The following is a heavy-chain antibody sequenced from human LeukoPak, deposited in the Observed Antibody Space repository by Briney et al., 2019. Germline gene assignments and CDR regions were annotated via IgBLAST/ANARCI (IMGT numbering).Heavy chain of an antibody. V-gene: IGHV4-4*02. CDR3: AREGAHYDILTGYYKSYNWFDP. J-gene: IGHJ5*02. Sequence: PSETQSLTCAVSGGSISSSNWWSWVRQPPGKGLEWIGEIYHSGSTNYNPSLKSRVTISVDKSKNQFSLKLSSVTAADTAVYYCAREGAHYDILTGYYKSYNWFDPWGQGTLVTVSS. CDR2: IYHSGST. D-gene: IGHD3-9*01. CDR1: GGSISSSNW.